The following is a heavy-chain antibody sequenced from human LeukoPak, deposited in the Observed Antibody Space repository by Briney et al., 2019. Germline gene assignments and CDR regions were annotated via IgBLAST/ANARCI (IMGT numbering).Heavy chain of an antibody. CDR3: AKRIAAAGSPVYFDY. CDR2: ISASANNT. V-gene: IGHV3-23*01. D-gene: IGHD6-13*01. CDR1: GFPFSSYA. J-gene: IGHJ4*02. Sequence: GGSLRLSCAASGFPFSSYAMTWVRQAPGKGLEWVSTISASANNTYYTDSVKGRITISRDNSKNTLYLQMSSLSAEDTAVYYCAKRIAAAGSPVYFDYWGQGTLITVSS.